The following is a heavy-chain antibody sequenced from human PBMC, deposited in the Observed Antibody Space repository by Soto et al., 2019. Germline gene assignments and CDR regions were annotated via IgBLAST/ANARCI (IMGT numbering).Heavy chain of an antibody. Sequence: QVQLVQSGAEVKKPGSSVKVSCKASGGTFSSYAISWVRQAPGQGLEWMGGIIPIFGTANYAQKFQGRVKITADESTSTAYMELSSLRSEDTAVYYCARGGWELPTDYYYYYGMDVWGQGTTVTVSS. CDR1: GGTFSSYA. CDR2: IIPIFGTA. J-gene: IGHJ6*02. V-gene: IGHV1-69*12. CDR3: ARGGWELPTDYYYYYGMDV. D-gene: IGHD1-26*01.